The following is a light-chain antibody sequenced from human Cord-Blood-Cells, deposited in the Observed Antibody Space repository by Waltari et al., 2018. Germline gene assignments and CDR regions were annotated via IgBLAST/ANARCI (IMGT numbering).Light chain of an antibody. CDR3: QQSYSTPMYT. CDR1: QSISSY. CDR2: AAS. J-gene: IGKJ2*01. Sequence: DIQMTQSPSSLSASVGDRVTITCRASQSISSYLNWYQQKPGKAPKLLLYAASSLQSGVPSRFSGSGAATDFTLTISSRQPEDFATYYCQQSYSTPMYTFGQGTKLEIK. V-gene: IGKV1-39*01.